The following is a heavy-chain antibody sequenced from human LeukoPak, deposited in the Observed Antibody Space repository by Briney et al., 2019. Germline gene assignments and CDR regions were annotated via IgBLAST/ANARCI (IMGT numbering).Heavy chain of an antibody. CDR3: ARGPPAVTGTLLGAFDY. D-gene: IGHD1-20*01. CDR1: GYTFTGYY. CDR2: INPNSGGT. V-gene: IGHV1-2*02. Sequence: GASVKVSCKASGYTFTGYYMHWVRQAPGQGLEWMGWINPNSGGTNYAQKFQGRVTMTRDTSISTAYMELSRLRSDDTAVYYCARGPPAVTGTLLGAFDYWGQGTLVTVSS. J-gene: IGHJ4*02.